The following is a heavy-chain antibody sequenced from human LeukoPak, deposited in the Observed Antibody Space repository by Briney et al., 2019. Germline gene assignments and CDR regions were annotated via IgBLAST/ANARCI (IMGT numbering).Heavy chain of an antibody. V-gene: IGHV4-34*01. CDR3: ARSTDGTTSSGWYVDY. J-gene: IGHJ4*02. CDR2: IYYSGST. Sequence: SETLSLTCAVYGGSFSGNYWGWIRQPPGKGLEWIGTIYYSGSTYYNPSLKSRVTISIDTSKNQFSLRLSSVTAADTAVFYCARSTDGTTSSGWYVDYWGQGTLVTVSS. CDR1: GGSFSGNY. D-gene: IGHD6-19*01.